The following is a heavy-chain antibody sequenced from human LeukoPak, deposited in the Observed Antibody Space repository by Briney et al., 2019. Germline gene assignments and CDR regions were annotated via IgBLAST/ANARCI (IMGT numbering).Heavy chain of an antibody. J-gene: IGHJ4*02. CDR2: IKSKTDGGTT. V-gene: IGHV3-15*07. CDR3: TTDAYYYDSSGYYVVY. CDR1: GFTFSSYA. D-gene: IGHD3-22*01. Sequence: GGSLRLSCSASGFTFSSYAMHWVRQAPGKGLEWVGRIKSKTDGGTTDYAAPAKGRFTISRDDSKNTLYLQMNSLKTEDTAVYYCTTDAYYYDSSGYYVVYWGQGTLVTVSS.